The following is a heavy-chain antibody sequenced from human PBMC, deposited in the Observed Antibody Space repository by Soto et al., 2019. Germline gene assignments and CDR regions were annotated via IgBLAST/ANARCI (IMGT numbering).Heavy chain of an antibody. CDR1: GFTFSSYG. J-gene: IGHJ6*03. Sequence: QVQLVESGGGVVQPGRSLRLSCAASGFTFSSYGMHWVRQAPGKGLEWVAVIWYDGSNKYYADSVKGRFTISRDNSKNTLYLQMNGLRAEDTAVYYCAREAVVPAAIPFYYYYYMDVWGKGTTVTVSS. D-gene: IGHD2-2*01. V-gene: IGHV3-33*01. CDR3: AREAVVPAAIPFYYYYYMDV. CDR2: IWYDGSNK.